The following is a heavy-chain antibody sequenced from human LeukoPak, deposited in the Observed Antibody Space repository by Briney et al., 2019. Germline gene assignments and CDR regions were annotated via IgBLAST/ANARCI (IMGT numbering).Heavy chain of an antibody. D-gene: IGHD5-18*01. J-gene: IGHJ4*02. V-gene: IGHV3-64*04. CDR3: ARDRGYSCGY. CDR2: VTSDVVTT. CDR1: RFTFSSYA. Sequence: GGSLRLSCSASRFTFSSYAMHWVRQAPGEELEYISGVTSDVVTTYHADSVKGRFIISRDNSQNTLYLQMNSLRAEDTAVYYCARDRGYSCGYWGQGTLVTVSS.